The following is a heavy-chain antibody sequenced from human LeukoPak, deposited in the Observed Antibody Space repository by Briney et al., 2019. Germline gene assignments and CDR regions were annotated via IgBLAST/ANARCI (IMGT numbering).Heavy chain of an antibody. CDR1: GYTFTSYG. Sequence: ASVTVSCKASGYTFTSYGISWVRQAPGQGLEWMGWISAYNGNTNYAQKLQGRVTMTTDTSTSTAYMELRSLRSDDTAVYYCARAHTLSFNTMIENDYWGQGTLVTVSS. J-gene: IGHJ4*02. CDR2: ISAYNGNT. CDR3: ARAHTLSFNTMIENDY. D-gene: IGHD3-16*01. V-gene: IGHV1-18*01.